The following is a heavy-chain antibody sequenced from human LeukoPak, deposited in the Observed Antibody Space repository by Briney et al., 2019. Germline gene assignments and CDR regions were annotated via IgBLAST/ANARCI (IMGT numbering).Heavy chain of an antibody. Sequence: ASETLSLTCTVSGGSISSYYWSLIRQPPGKGLEWIGYIYYSGSTNYNPSLKSRVTISVDTSKNQFSLKLSSVTAADTAVYYCAVSYYYDSSGYYPFGYWGQGTLVTVSS. CDR1: GGSISSYY. V-gene: IGHV4-59*01. D-gene: IGHD3-22*01. CDR2: IYYSGST. CDR3: AVSYYYDSSGYYPFGY. J-gene: IGHJ4*02.